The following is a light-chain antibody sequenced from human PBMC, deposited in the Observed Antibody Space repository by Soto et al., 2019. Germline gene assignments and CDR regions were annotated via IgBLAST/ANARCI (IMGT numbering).Light chain of an antibody. CDR2: RNN. Sequence: QSVLTQPPSASGTPGQRVTISCSGSSSNIGSNYVYWYQQLPGTPPTLLIYRNNQRPAGVPDRFSGSKSGTSASLAISGLRSEDEADYYCAAWDDSLSGVVFGGGTKVTVL. CDR1: SSNIGSNY. J-gene: IGLJ2*01. V-gene: IGLV1-47*01. CDR3: AAWDDSLSGVV.